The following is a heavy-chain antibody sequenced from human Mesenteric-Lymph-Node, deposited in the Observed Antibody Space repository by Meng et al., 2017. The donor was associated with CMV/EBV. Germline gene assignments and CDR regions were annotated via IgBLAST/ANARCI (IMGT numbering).Heavy chain of an antibody. CDR3: ARNKWELPEFDP. D-gene: IGHD1-26*01. CDR1: GGSMSSYY. CDR2: VHYTGST. V-gene: IGHV4-59*01. Sequence: CSVSGGSMSSYYWSWLRQPPGKGLEWIGYVHYTGSTNYNPSLKSRVIILIDTSKNRFSLRLSPVTAADTAVYFCARNKWELPEFDPWGQGTLVTVSS. J-gene: IGHJ5*02.